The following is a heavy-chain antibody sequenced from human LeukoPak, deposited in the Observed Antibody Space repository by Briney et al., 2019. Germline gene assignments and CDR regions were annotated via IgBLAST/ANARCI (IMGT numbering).Heavy chain of an antibody. CDR2: ISSSGSST. D-gene: IGHD2-21*02. CDR3: AKVRAAIVVVTNAFDI. Sequence: GGSLRLSCAASGFTFRSYAMSWVRQAPGRGLEGVSPISSSGSSTYYADSVKGRFTISRDNSKNTLFLQMDSLRAEDTAVYYCAKVRAAIVVVTNAFDIWGQGTMVTVSS. J-gene: IGHJ3*02. V-gene: IGHV3-23*01. CDR1: GFTFRSYA.